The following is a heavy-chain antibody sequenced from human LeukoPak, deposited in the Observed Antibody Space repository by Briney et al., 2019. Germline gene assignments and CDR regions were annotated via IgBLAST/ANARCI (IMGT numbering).Heavy chain of an antibody. Sequence: GGSLTLSCAASGFTVSSYSFNWARQAPGKGLEWVSSVNTVSSYIYYADSVRGRFTISRDNADNSLYLQMNGLRAEDTGVYYCARLRRNSDTSGYYYYYDYWGQGTLVTVSS. CDR2: VNTVSSYI. J-gene: IGHJ4*02. CDR1: GFTVSSYS. CDR3: ARLRRNSDTSGYYYYYDY. V-gene: IGHV3-21*01. D-gene: IGHD3-22*01.